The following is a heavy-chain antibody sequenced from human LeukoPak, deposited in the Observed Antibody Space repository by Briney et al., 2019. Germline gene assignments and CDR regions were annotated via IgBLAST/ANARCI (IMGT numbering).Heavy chain of an antibody. J-gene: IGHJ5*02. CDR1: GYTFTSYG. CDR2: ISAYNGNT. V-gene: IGHV1-18*01. CDR3: ARMGGSGSYYHGQVWGNWFDP. D-gene: IGHD3-10*01. Sequence: ASVKVSCKASGYTFTSYGISWVRQAPGQGLEWMGWISAYNGNTNYAQKLQGRVTMTTDTSTSTAYMELRSLRSDDTAVYYCARMGGSGSYYHGQVWGNWFDPWGQGTLVTVSS.